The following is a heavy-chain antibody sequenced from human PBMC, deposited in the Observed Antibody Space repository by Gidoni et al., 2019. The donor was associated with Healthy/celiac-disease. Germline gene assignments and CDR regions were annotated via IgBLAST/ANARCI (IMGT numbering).Heavy chain of an antibody. D-gene: IGHD4-17*01. CDR3: AREPMDYGVSYYGMDV. CDR1: GFTFSSYG. J-gene: IGHJ6*02. CDR2: IWYDGSNK. V-gene: IGHV3-33*01. Sequence: QVQLVESGGGVVQPGRSLRLSCAASGFTFSSYGMHWVRQAPGKGLEWVAVIWYDGSNKYYADSVKGRFTISRDNSKNTLYLQMNSLRAEDTAVYYCAREPMDYGVSYYGMDVWAKGPRSPSP.